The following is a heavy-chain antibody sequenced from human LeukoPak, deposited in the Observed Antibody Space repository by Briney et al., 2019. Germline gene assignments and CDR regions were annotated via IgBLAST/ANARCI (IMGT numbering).Heavy chain of an antibody. CDR1: GFSFSNAW. CDR2: IKTKTDGETT. J-gene: IGHJ1*01. Sequence: PGGSLRLSCAASGFSFSNAWMSWVRQAPGKGLEWVGRIKTKTDGETTDYSAPVKGRFTISRDDSKNTRYLEMNRLKTEDTAVYYCAETHRNQHCGQGDLVTVSS. CDR3: AETHRNQH. V-gene: IGHV3-15*01.